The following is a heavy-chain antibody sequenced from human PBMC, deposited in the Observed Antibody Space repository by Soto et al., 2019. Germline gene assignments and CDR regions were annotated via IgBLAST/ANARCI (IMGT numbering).Heavy chain of an antibody. J-gene: IGHJ6*02. CDR2: IIPITGTA. V-gene: IGHV1-69*01. CDR1: GGTFSSYG. CDR3: ARSQGSSTSLEIYYYYYYGMDV. Sequence: QVQLVQSGAEVKKPGSSVKVSCKASGGTFSSYGISWVRQAPGQGLEWMGGIIPITGTANYAQKFQGRVKITAHESTSTVYMELSSLRSEDTAVYFCARSQGSSTSLEIYYYYYYGMDVWGQGTTVTVSS. D-gene: IGHD2-2*01.